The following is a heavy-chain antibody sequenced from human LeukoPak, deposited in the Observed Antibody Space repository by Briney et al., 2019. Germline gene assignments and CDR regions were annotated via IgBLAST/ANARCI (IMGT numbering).Heavy chain of an antibody. D-gene: IGHD2-2*01. J-gene: IGHJ4*02. CDR1: GFSFSSFG. CDR3: ARVGCISTSCYELDY. Sequence: GASLRLSCAASGFSFSSFGMNWVRQAPGKGLEWVSSIIRSSAFIYYADSVKGRFTISRDNAKNSLYLQMNSLRAEDTAVYYCARVGCISTSCYELDYWGLGTLVTVSS. CDR2: IIRSSAFI. V-gene: IGHV3-21*01.